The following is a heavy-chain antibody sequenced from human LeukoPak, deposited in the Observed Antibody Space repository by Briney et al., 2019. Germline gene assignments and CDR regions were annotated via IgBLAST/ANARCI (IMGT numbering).Heavy chain of an antibody. CDR3: ARDYWIGAAAGTGARFGY. Sequence: GGSLRLSCAASGFTFSSYAMHWVRQAPGKGLEWVAVISYDGSNKYYADSVKGRFTVSRDNSKNTLYLQMNSLRAEDTAVYYCARDYWIGAAAGTGARFGYWGQGTLVTVSS. V-gene: IGHV3-30-3*01. CDR1: GFTFSSYA. D-gene: IGHD6-13*01. CDR2: ISYDGSNK. J-gene: IGHJ4*02.